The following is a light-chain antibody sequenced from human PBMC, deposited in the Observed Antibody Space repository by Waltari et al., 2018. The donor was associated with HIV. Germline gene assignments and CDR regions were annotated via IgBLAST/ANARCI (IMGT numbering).Light chain of an antibody. CDR3: QQRSNWPPRGGFT. V-gene: IGKV3-11*01. CDR2: DAS. Sequence: EIVLTQSPATLSLSPGERATLSCGASQSVSSYLAWYQPKPGQAPRLLIYDASNRATGIPARFSGSGSGTDFTLTISSLEPEDFAVYYCQQRSNWPPRGGFTFGPGTKVDIK. CDR1: QSVSSY. J-gene: IGKJ3*01.